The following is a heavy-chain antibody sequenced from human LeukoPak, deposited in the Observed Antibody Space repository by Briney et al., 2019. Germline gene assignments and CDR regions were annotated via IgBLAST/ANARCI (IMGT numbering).Heavy chain of an antibody. J-gene: IGHJ6*03. CDR1: GFTFDSYA. Sequence: PGGSLSLSCAASGFTFDSYAMTWVCQAPGKGLEWVSSMRGGGGITNYADSVKGRFTISRDNSKYTLFLQMNSLRAEDTAVYYCAKYGVDCSSTSCYPLYYMDVWGKGTTVTVSS. V-gene: IGHV3-23*01. CDR2: MRGGGGIT. D-gene: IGHD2-2*01. CDR3: AKYGVDCSSTSCYPLYYMDV.